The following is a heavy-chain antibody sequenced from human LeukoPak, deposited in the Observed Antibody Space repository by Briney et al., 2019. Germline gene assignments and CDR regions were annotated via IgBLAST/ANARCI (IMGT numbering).Heavy chain of an antibody. V-gene: IGHV1-2*02. J-gene: IGHJ5*02. Sequence: ASVKVSCKASGYTFTGYYMHWVRQAPGQGLEWMGWINPNSGGTNYAQKFQGRATMTRDTSISTAYMELSRLRSDDTAVYYCARDYYYGLNWFDPWGQGTLVTVSS. D-gene: IGHD3-10*01. CDR2: INPNSGGT. CDR3: ARDYYYGLNWFDP. CDR1: GYTFTGYY.